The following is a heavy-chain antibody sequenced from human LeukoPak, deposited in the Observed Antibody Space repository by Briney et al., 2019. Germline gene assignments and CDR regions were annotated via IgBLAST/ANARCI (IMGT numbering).Heavy chain of an antibody. V-gene: IGHV1-46*01. Sequence: ASVKVSCKASGYTFTSYYMHWVRQAPGQGLEWMGIINPSGGSTSCAQKFQGRVTMTRDMSTSTVYMELSSLRSEDTAVYYCARVGYCSGGSCYSAFSYYIDVWGKGTTVTVSS. J-gene: IGHJ6*03. CDR1: GYTFTSYY. D-gene: IGHD2-15*01. CDR3: ARVGYCSGGSCYSAFSYYIDV. CDR2: INPSGGST.